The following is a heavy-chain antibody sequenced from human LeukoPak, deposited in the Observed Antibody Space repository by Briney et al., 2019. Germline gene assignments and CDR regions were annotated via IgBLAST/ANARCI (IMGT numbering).Heavy chain of an antibody. CDR3: ARGHSPFYGSGSYLDY. J-gene: IGHJ4*02. CDR2: IYYSGST. V-gene: IGHV4-61*01. D-gene: IGHD3-10*01. CDR1: GGSVSSGSYY. Sequence: SETLSLTCTVSGGSVSSGSYYWSWIRQPPGKGLEWIGYIYYSGSTNYNPSLKSRVTISVATSKNQFSLKLSSVTAADTAVYYCARGHSPFYGSGSYLDYWGQGTLVTVSS.